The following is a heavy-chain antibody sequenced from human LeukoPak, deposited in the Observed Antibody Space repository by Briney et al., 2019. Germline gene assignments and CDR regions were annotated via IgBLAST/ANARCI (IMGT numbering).Heavy chain of an antibody. J-gene: IGHJ4*02. CDR1: GGTYSSYA. Sequence: SVKVSCKASGGTYSSYAISWVRQAPGQGLEWMGGIIPIFGTANYAQKFQGRVTITTDESTSTAYMELSSLRSEDTAVYYCARAGYYYDSSGYYHFDYWGQGTLVTVSS. V-gene: IGHV1-69*05. CDR2: IIPIFGTA. CDR3: ARAGYYYDSSGYYHFDY. D-gene: IGHD3-22*01.